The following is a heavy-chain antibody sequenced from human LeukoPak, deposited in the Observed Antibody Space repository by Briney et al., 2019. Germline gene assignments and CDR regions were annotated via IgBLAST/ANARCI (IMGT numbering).Heavy chain of an antibody. CDR3: AREGEYRFDP. Sequence: ASVKVSFKASGYTFTDYYIHWVRQAPGQGLEWMGWINPNSGGTNYAQKFQGRVTMTRDTSISTAYVELSRLRSDDTAVYYCAREGEYRFDPWGQGTLVTVSS. CDR2: INPNSGGT. D-gene: IGHD2-2*02. CDR1: GYTFTDYY. J-gene: IGHJ5*02. V-gene: IGHV1-2*02.